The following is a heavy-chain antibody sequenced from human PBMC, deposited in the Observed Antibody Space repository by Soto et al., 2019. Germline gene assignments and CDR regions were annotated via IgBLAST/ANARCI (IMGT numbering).Heavy chain of an antibody. Sequence: GGSLRLSCAASEFTFSSYGMHWVRQAPGKGLEWVAVIWYDGSNKYYADSVKGRFTISRDNSKNTLYLQMNSLRAEDTAVYHCARDGSHFGVVITPFDYWGQGTLLTVSS. CDR1: EFTFSSYG. J-gene: IGHJ4*02. CDR2: IWYDGSNK. V-gene: IGHV3-33*01. CDR3: ARDGSHFGVVITPFDY. D-gene: IGHD3-3*01.